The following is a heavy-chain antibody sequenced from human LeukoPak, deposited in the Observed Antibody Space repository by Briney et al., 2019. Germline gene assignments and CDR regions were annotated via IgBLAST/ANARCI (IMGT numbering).Heavy chain of an antibody. CDR1: GFTFRSYD. CDR2: IGTAGEI. CDR3: ARAAYSSTWYSRYFDL. D-gene: IGHD6-13*01. Sequence: GGSLRLSCAASGFTFRSYDVHWVRQATGKGLKWVSGIGTAGEIYYPGSVKGRFTISRENAKNSLYLQMNSLRAGDTAVYYCARAAYSSTWYSRYFDLWGRGTLVTVSS. V-gene: IGHV3-13*01. J-gene: IGHJ2*01.